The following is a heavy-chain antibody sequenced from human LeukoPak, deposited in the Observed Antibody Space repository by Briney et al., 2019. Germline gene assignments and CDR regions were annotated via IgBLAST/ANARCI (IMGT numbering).Heavy chain of an antibody. J-gene: IGHJ4*02. CDR1: GYSFSNFG. CDR3: ATEGGWQPTDYGDHVY. V-gene: IGHV1-18*01. CDR2: IIAVTGIT. Sequence: ASVKVSCKASGYSFSNFGISWVRQAPGQGLEWVAWIIAVTGITNYAQKFQGRVTVTTDTSTSTAYMELRGLRSDDTAVYYCATEGGWQPTDYGDHVYWGQGTLVTVSS. D-gene: IGHD4-17*01.